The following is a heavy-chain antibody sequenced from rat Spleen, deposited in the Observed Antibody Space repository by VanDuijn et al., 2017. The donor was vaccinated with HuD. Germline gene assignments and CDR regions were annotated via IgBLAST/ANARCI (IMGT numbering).Heavy chain of an antibody. J-gene: IGHJ2*01. Sequence: QVQLRESGPGLVQPSQTLSLTCTVSGFSLTNYHISWVRQPPGEGLEWMGVIWTGGITAYNSLLKSRLTISRDTSKSQVFLKMNSLQTADTATYYCARMGGLLSPPFDYWGQEVMVTVPS. V-gene: IGHV2-43*01. D-gene: IGHD1-12*03. CDR3: ARMGGLLSPPFDY. CDR2: IWTGGIT. CDR1: GFSLTNYH.